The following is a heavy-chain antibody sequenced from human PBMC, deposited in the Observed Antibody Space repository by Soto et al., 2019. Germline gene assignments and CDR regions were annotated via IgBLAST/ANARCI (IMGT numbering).Heavy chain of an antibody. V-gene: IGHV3-15*07. D-gene: IGHD4-4*01. CDR2: FKSRGDGGTT. CDR3: TRDLPGVKTNYWFDY. Sequence: EVQLVESGGGSVNPGGSLRLSCAASGFTFSNAWMNWVRQSPGQGLEWVARFKSRGDGGTTDYAAPEKGRFTISRDDSENTLCLQMDSLKIEDTAVYFCTRDLPGVKTNYWFDYWGQGSLVTVSS. CDR1: GFTFSNAW. J-gene: IGHJ4*02.